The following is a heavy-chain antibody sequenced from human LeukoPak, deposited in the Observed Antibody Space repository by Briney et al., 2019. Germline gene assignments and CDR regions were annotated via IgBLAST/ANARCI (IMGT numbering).Heavy chain of an antibody. Sequence: SETLSLACTVSGDSLNSYYWSWIRQPPGKGLEWIGYIYYTGSTNYNPSLKSRVTISVDTSKNQFSLKLSSVTAADTAVYYCARDLRGSSCYDYWGQGTLVTVSS. CDR2: IYYTGST. CDR3: ARDLRGSSCYDY. CDR1: GDSLNSYY. J-gene: IGHJ4*02. D-gene: IGHD2-2*01. V-gene: IGHV4-59*01.